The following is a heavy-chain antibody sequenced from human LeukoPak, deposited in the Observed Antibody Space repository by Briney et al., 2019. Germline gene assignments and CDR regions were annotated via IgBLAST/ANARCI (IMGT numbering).Heavy chain of an antibody. V-gene: IGHV4-39*01. Sequence: SETLSLTCTVSGDSISRTSYRWGWIRQPPGKGLEWIGIIYYSGTTYCNPSLKSRVTISLDTSKNQFSLRLSSVTAADTAVYYCARHVIYYGLGVWGHGTTVTVSS. D-gene: IGHD2-21*01. CDR1: GDSISRTSYR. CDR2: IYYSGTT. J-gene: IGHJ6*02. CDR3: ARHVIYYGLGV.